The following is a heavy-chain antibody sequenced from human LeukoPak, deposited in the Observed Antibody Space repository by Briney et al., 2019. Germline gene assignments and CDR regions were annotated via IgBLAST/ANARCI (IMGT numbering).Heavy chain of an antibody. J-gene: IGHJ4*02. D-gene: IGHD3-22*01. Sequence: AGGSLRLSCAASGFTFSSYGMSWVRQAPGKGLEWVAVVAYDGSNKYPADSLKGRFTISRDNSKNTLFLEMNSLRPEDTAVYYCAKYAGAGAYDRHNEFDSWGQGTLVTVSS. V-gene: IGHV3-30*18. CDR1: GFTFSSYG. CDR2: VAYDGSNK. CDR3: AKYAGAGAYDRHNEFDS.